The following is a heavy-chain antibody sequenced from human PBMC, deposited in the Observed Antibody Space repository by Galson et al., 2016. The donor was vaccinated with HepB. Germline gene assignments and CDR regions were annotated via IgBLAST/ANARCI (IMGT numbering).Heavy chain of an antibody. V-gene: IGHV3-23*01. Sequence: SLRLSCAASGFSFGNYAMHWVRQAPGKGPEWVSSIKGGGASPKYADSVTGRFTISRDNTHNTLHLQMNSLRAEDTAVYYCVKDFYGSGSYFSVGHDHWGQGARVTVSA. J-gene: IGHJ4*02. D-gene: IGHD3-10*01. CDR1: GFSFGNYA. CDR3: VKDFYGSGSYFSVGHDH. CDR2: IKGGGASP.